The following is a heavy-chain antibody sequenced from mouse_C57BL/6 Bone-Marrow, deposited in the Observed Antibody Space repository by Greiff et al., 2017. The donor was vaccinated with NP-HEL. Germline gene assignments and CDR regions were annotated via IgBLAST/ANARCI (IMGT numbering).Heavy chain of an antibody. CDR1: GYTFTSYG. CDR2: IYPRSGNT. J-gene: IGHJ2*01. D-gene: IGHD4-1*01. Sequence: VQLQESGAELARPGASVKLSCKASGYTFTSYGISWVKQRTGQGLEWIGEIYPRSGNTYYNEKFKGKATLTADKSSSTAYMELRSLTSEDSAVYFCARDGSNWDFDYWGQGTTLTVSS. V-gene: IGHV1-81*01. CDR3: ARDGSNWDFDY.